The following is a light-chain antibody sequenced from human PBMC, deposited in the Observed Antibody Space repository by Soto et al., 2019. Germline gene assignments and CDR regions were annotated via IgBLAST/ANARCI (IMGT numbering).Light chain of an antibody. CDR2: AAS. CDR1: QGISSY. Sequence: DIPLTQSPSFLSASVGDRVTITCRASQGISSYLAWYQQKPGKAPKLLIFAASTLHSGVPSRFSGSGSGTEFSLSISSLQPEDFATYYCLQLHSYPLTFGGGTKVEMK. V-gene: IGKV1-9*01. CDR3: LQLHSYPLT. J-gene: IGKJ4*01.